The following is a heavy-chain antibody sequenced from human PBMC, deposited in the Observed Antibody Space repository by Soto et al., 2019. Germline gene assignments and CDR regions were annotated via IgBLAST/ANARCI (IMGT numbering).Heavy chain of an antibody. CDR2: IIPIFGTA. CDR1: GGTFSSYA. Sequence: SVKVSCKASGGTFSSYAISWVRQAPGQGLEWMGGIIPIFGTANYAQKFQGRVTITADESTSTAYMELSSLRSEDTAVYYCARDPSGGTIFGVVNYYYGMDVWGQGTTVTVSS. D-gene: IGHD3-3*01. CDR3: ARDPSGGTIFGVVNYYYGMDV. J-gene: IGHJ6*02. V-gene: IGHV1-69*13.